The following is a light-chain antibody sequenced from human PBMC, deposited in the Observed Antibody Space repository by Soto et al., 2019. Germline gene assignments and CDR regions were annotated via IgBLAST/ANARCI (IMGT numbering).Light chain of an antibody. V-gene: IGKV1-16*01. CDR3: QQYNSYPLT. CDR2: AAS. J-gene: IGKJ1*01. CDR1: QTISSH. Sequence: DIQMTQSPSSLSASVGDRVIITCRASQTISSHLNWYQQKPGKAPNLLVYAASGLQSGVPSRFSGSGSGTDFTLTISSLQPEDFATYYCQQYNSYPLTFGQGTKVDIK.